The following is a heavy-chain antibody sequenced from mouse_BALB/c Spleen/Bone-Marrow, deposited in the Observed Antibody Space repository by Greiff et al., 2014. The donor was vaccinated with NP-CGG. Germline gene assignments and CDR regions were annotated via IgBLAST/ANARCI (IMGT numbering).Heavy chain of an antibody. J-gene: IGHJ2*01. CDR1: GYSFTGYY. Sequence: VQLHQPGPELVKPGASVKISCKASGYSFTGYYMHWVKQSHVKSLEWIGRINPYNGATSYNQNFKDKASLTIDKSSSTAYMEVHSLTSEDSAVYYCAREGGLVPDYFDYWAKAPLSQSPQ. D-gene: IGHD6-2*01. CDR3: AREGGLVPDYFDY. CDR2: INPYNGAT. V-gene: IGHV1-26*01.